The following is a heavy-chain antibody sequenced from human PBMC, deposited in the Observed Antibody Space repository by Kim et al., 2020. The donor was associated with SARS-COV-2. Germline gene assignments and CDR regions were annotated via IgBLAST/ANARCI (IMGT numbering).Heavy chain of an antibody. J-gene: IGHJ5*02. V-gene: IGHV7-4-1*02. D-gene: IGHD1-26*01. CDR3: ARTSYWYGHNWFDP. Sequence: ASVKVSCKASGYTFTSYAMNWVRQAPGQGLEWMGWINTNTGNPTYAQGFTGRFVFSLDTSVSTAYLQLSSLKAEDTAVYYCARTSYWYGHNWFDPWGQGTLVTVSS. CDR1: GYTFTSYA. CDR2: INTNTGNP.